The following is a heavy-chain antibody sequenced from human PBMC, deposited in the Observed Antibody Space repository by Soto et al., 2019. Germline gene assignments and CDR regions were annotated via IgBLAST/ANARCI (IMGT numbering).Heavy chain of an antibody. Sequence: GASVQVSCKASGYTFTSYGISWVRQAPGQGLEWMGWISAYNGNTNYAQEVQGRVTMTTDTSTSTAYMELRSLRSDDTAVYYCARESWYYFDSWGQGTLVTVSS. CDR3: ARESWYYFDS. CDR2: ISAYNGNT. CDR1: GYTFTSYG. J-gene: IGHJ4*02. V-gene: IGHV1-18*01.